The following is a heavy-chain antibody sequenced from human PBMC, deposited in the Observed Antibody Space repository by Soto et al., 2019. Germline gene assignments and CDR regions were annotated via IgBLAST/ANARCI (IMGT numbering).Heavy chain of an antibody. Sequence: SETLSLTCTVSGGSVSSGIYYWSWIRQPPGKGLEWIGYIYYSGSTNYNPSLKSRVTISVDTSKNQFSLKLSSVTAADTAVYYGAREASYSGYYYDGMDVWGQGTTVT. J-gene: IGHJ6*01. CDR3: AREASYSGYYYDGMDV. CDR1: GGSVSSGIYY. D-gene: IGHD1-26*01. V-gene: IGHV4-61*01. CDR2: IYYSGST.